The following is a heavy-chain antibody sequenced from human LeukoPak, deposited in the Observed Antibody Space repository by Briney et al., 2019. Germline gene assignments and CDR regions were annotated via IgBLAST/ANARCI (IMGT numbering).Heavy chain of an antibody. J-gene: IGHJ4*02. CDR1: GFTFSSYG. CDR2: IWYDGSNK. Sequence: GGSLRLSCAASGFTFSSYGMHWVRQAPGKGLEWVAVIWYDGSNKYYADSVKGRFTISRDNPKNTLYLQMNSLRAEDTAVYYCARSSSGWGSIDYWGQGTLVTVSS. CDR3: ARSSSGWGSIDY. V-gene: IGHV3-33*01. D-gene: IGHD6-19*01.